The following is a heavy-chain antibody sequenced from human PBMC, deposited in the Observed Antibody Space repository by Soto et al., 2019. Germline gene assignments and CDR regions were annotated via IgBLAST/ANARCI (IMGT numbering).Heavy chain of an antibody. CDR3: ARDLSQPPSKHDSSGYGMDV. Sequence: ASVKVSCKASGYTFTGYYMHWVRQAPGQGLEWMGWINPNSGGTNYAQKFQGRVTMTRDTSISTAYMELSRLRSDDTAVYYCARDLSQPPSKHDSSGYGMDVWGQGTTVTVSS. V-gene: IGHV1-2*02. CDR2: INPNSGGT. J-gene: IGHJ6*02. CDR1: GYTFTGYY. D-gene: IGHD3-22*01.